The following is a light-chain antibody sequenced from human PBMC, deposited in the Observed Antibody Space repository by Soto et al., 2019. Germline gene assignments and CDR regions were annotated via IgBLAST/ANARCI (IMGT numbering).Light chain of an antibody. J-gene: IGKJ1*01. CDR2: GAS. CDR1: QTVSSSS. V-gene: IGKV3-20*01. Sequence: DIVLTRSPGTLSLSPGERATLSCRASQTVSSSSLAWYQQKPGQAPRLLIFGASTRAAGFPDRFSGSGSGTDFTLTISRLEPEDFAVYYCQQYGSSPRTFGQGTKVDIK. CDR3: QQYGSSPRT.